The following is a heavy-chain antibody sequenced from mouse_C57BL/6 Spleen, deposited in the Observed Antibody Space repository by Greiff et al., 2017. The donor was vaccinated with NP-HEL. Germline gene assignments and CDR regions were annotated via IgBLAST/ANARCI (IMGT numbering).Heavy chain of an antibody. Sequence: EVHLVESGGGLVQPGGSLKLSCAASGFTFSDYYMYWVRPTPEKRLEWVAYISNGGGSTYYPDTVQGRFTISRDHAKNTLYLQMSRLKSEDTAMYDGARHVTTVVARYFEVWGTGTTVTVSS. CDR3: ARHVTTVVARYFEV. CDR2: ISNGGGST. J-gene: IGHJ1*03. CDR1: GFTFSDYY. V-gene: IGHV5-12*01. D-gene: IGHD1-1*01.